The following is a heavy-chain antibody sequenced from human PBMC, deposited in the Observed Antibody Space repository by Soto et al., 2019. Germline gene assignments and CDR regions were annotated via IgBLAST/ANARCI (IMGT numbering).Heavy chain of an antibody. D-gene: IGHD4-17*01. CDR2: ISYDGSNK. Sequence: QVQLVESGGGVVQPGRSLRVSCAASGFTFSSYAMHWVRQAPGKGLEWVAVISYDGSNKYYADSVKGRFTISRDNSKNTLYLQMNSLRAEDTAVYYCAREMTTVTIPRRYFQHWGQGTLVTVSS. J-gene: IGHJ1*01. CDR3: AREMTTVTIPRRYFQH. V-gene: IGHV3-30-3*01. CDR1: GFTFSSYA.